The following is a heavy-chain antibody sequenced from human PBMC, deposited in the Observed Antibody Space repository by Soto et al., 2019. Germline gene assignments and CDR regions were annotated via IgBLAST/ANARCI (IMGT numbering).Heavy chain of an antibody. CDR1: GYSFTSYW. CDR3: ARHGESGYDVGAFDI. J-gene: IGHJ3*02. D-gene: IGHD5-12*01. CDR2: IYPGDSDT. V-gene: IGHV5-51*01. Sequence: GESLKISCKGSGYSFTSYWIGWVRQMPGKGLEWMGIIYPGDSDTRYSPSFQGQVTISADKSISTAYLQWSSLKASDTAMYYCARHGESGYDVGAFDIWGQGTMVTVSS.